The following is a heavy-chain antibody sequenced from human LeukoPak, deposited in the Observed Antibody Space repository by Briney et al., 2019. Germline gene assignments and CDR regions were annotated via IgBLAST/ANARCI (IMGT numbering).Heavy chain of an antibody. CDR3: ARPYCSSTSCYTGWFDP. CDR2: ISSGGSII. CDR1: GFTFSSYA. Sequence: GGSLRLSCAASGFTFSSYAMNWVRQAPGKGLEWVSYISSGGSIIYYADSVKGRFTISRDNAKNSLSLQMNSLRAEDTAVYYCARPYCSSTSCYTGWFDPWGQGTLVTVSS. J-gene: IGHJ5*02. D-gene: IGHD2-2*02. V-gene: IGHV3-48*03.